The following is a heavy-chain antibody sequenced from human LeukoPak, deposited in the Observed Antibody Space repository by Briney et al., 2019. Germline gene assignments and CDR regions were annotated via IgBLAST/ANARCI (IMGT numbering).Heavy chain of an antibody. D-gene: IGHD1-26*01. CDR2: IKQDGSEK. Sequence: GGSLRLSCAASGFTFSSYWVSWVRQARGKGLGWVANIKQDGSEKHYVDSVNGRFTISRDNAKTSLYLQMNSLRAEDTAGYHCAHSGSYHDYWGQGTLVTASS. CDR3: AHSGSYHDY. V-gene: IGHV3-7*01. J-gene: IGHJ4*02. CDR1: GFTFSSYW.